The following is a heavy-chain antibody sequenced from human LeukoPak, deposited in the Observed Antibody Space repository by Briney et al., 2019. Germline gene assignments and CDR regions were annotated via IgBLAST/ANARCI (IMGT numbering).Heavy chain of an antibody. CDR1: GFTFSSYS. Sequence: GGSLRLSCAASGFTFSSYSMNWVRQAPGKGLEWVSSISSSSSYIYYADSVKGRFTISRDNAKNSLYLQMNSLRAEDTAVYHCARSPPEHYYDSSGAFDIWGQGTMVTVSS. J-gene: IGHJ3*02. D-gene: IGHD3-22*01. V-gene: IGHV3-21*01. CDR3: ARSPPEHYYDSSGAFDI. CDR2: ISSSSSYI.